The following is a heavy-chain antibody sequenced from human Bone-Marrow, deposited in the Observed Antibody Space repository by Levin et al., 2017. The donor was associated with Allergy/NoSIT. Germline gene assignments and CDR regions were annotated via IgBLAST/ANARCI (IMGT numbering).Heavy chain of an antibody. D-gene: IGHD4-17*01. CDR2: IHYSGST. V-gene: IGHV4-39*07. J-gene: IGHJ4*02. CDR1: GGSIRSSDYY. Sequence: SQTLSLTCTVSGGSIRSSDYYWAWIRQPPGKGLEWTGTIHYSGSTYYSPSLKSRVTISVDTSKNQFSLKLTSVTAADTAVYYCARSGGVRSGDYAIWGQGTLVTVSS. CDR3: ARSGGVRSGDYAI.